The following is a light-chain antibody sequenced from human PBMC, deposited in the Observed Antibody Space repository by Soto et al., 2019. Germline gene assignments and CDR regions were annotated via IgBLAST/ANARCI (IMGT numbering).Light chain of an antibody. V-gene: IGKV1-39*01. J-gene: IGKJ1*01. Sequence: DIQMTQSPSSLSASVGDRVTITCRASQSITIYVNWYQQKPGEAPNLMIFGASTLQSGVPSRFSGSGSGTDCILTISSLQPEDVATYYCQQSYSTLWTFGQGTKVDIK. CDR3: QQSYSTLWT. CDR2: GAS. CDR1: QSITIY.